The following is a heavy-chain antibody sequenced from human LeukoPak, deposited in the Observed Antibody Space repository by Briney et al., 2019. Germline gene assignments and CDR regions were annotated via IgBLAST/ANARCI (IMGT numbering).Heavy chain of an antibody. CDR2: ISASGDSK. J-gene: IGHJ4*02. CDR1: GFTFKTYA. Sequence: PGGSLRLSCAASGFTFKTYAMSWVRQVPGQGLQWVSEISASGDSKSSAASVKGRFTISRDNSKNTLYLQMNSLRAEDTAVYYCARAIVVVPAEQVAPKPGYWGQGTLVTVSS. D-gene: IGHD3-22*01. V-gene: IGHV3-23*01. CDR3: ARAIVVVPAEQVAPKPGY.